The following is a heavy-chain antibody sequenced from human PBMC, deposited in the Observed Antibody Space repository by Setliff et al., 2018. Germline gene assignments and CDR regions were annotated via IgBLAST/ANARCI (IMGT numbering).Heavy chain of an antibody. CDR2: IFPADSDT. CDR1: GYRFSSYW. J-gene: IGHJ4*02. V-gene: IGHV5-51*01. CDR3: AREHVSGHSEY. Sequence: GESLKISCKGSGYRFSSYWIGWVRQMPGKGLEWIGIIFPADSDTRYSPSFQGQVTISADKSISTAYLHLSSLKASDTAMYYCAREHVSGHSEYWGQGTLVTVSS. D-gene: IGHD1-26*01.